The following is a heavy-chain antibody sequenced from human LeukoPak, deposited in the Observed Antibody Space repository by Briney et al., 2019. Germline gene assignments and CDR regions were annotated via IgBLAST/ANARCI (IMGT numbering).Heavy chain of an antibody. CDR2: MNPNSGNT. Sequence: ASVKVSCKASGYTFTSYDINWVRQATGQGLEWMGWMNPNSGNTNYAQKFQGRVTMTRDTSISTAYMELSRLRSDDTAVYYCARDSSWYDFDYWGQGTLVTVSS. D-gene: IGHD6-13*01. CDR3: ARDSSWYDFDY. CDR1: GYTFTSYD. J-gene: IGHJ4*02. V-gene: IGHV1-2*02.